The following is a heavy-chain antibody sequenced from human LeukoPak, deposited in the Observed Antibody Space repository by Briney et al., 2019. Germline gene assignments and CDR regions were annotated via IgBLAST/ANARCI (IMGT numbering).Heavy chain of an antibody. CDR1: GFTFSSYG. CDR3: ARGGYSGYDNRDPYGMDV. J-gene: IGHJ6*02. CDR2: IWYDGSNK. Sequence: GGSLRLSCAASGFTFSSYGMHWVRQAPGKGLEWVAVIWYDGSNKYYADSVKGRFTISRDNAKNSLYLQMNNLRAEDTAVYYCARGGYSGYDNRDPYGMDVWGQGTTVTVSS. D-gene: IGHD5-12*01. V-gene: IGHV3-33*08.